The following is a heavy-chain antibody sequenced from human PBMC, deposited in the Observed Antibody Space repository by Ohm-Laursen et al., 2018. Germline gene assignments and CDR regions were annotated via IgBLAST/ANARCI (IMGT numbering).Heavy chain of an antibody. CDR3: LSGSGYSYT. Sequence: SLRLSCSASGFTFSSYAMSWVRQTPGKSLECISTISGSGASSHYAYSVKGRFTISRDNAKNTLYLQMNSVRVEDTAVYYCLSGSGYSYTWGQGTMVTVSS. CDR2: ISGSGASS. J-gene: IGHJ3*01. D-gene: IGHD3-22*01. V-gene: IGHV3-23*01. CDR1: GFTFSSYA.